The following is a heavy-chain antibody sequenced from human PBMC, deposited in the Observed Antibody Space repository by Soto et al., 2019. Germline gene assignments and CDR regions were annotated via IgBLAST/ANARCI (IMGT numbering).Heavy chain of an antibody. Sequence: QVQLQESGPGLVNPSETLSLTCTVSGGSVTSSTSSWAWVRQPPGKGLHWIGTIFYGHGTYYNPSLESRVTLSLAPSKIQFSLELTSVTAADTAVYYCARQPTGYPNWFDAWGRGILVIVSS. CDR2: IFYGHGT. CDR1: GGSVTSSTSS. CDR3: ARQPTGYPNWFDA. D-gene: IGHD3-9*01. V-gene: IGHV4-39*01. J-gene: IGHJ5*02.